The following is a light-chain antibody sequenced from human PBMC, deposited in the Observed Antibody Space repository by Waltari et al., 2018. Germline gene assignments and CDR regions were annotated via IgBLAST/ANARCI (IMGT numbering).Light chain of an antibody. CDR3: SSYTTRGTWV. Sequence: QSALTQPASVSGSPGQSIPFSCTGAFSDVGAHHNVSWNHQIPGRAPKLLIYDVSHRPSGVSDRLSGSKSGNTASLTISGLQPEDEADYYCSSYTTRGTWVFGGGTKLTVL. CDR1: FSDVGAHHN. J-gene: IGLJ3*02. V-gene: IGLV2-14*03. CDR2: DVS.